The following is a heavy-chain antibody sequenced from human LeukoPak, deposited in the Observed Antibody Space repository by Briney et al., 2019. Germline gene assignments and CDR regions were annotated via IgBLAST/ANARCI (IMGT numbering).Heavy chain of an antibody. J-gene: IGHJ4*02. CDR2: ISAYNGNT. Sequence: ASVKVSCKASGYTFTSYGISWVRQAPGQGLEWMGWISAYNGNTNYAQKLRGRVTMTTDTSTSTAYMELRSLRSDDTAVYYCARAAIVATITRADYWGQGTLVTVSS. CDR3: ARAAIVATITRADY. V-gene: IGHV1-18*01. CDR1: GYTFTSYG. D-gene: IGHD5-12*01.